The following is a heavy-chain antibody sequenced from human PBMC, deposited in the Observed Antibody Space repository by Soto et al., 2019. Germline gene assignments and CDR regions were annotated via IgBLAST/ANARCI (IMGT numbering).Heavy chain of an antibody. CDR3: ARDRIAGSGSCDN. V-gene: IGHV3-23*01. J-gene: IGHJ4*02. CDR1: GLTFSNYA. D-gene: IGHD3-10*01. Sequence: AGSLRLSCATSGLTFSNYAMSWVRQAPGGGLEWVSSMSGSSSTTYYADSVRGRFTISRDRSKNTLYLQMSSLRAEDTALYYCARDRIAGSGSCDNWGQGTLVTVSS. CDR2: MSGSSSTT.